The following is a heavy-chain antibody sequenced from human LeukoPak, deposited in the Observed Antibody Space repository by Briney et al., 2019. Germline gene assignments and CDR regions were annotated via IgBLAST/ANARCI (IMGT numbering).Heavy chain of an antibody. D-gene: IGHD2-15*01. CDR3: ARQQCNGGSCYSRAIWFDP. Sequence: SETLSLTCTVSGGSISSGGYYWGWIRQPPGKGLEWIASIYYTGHNYYNPSLKSRVTISVDTSKNHFSLNLNSVTAADTAVYYCARQQCNGGSCYSRAIWFDPWGQGTLVSVSS. J-gene: IGHJ5*02. CDR1: GGSISSGGYY. CDR2: IYYTGHN. V-gene: IGHV4-39*01.